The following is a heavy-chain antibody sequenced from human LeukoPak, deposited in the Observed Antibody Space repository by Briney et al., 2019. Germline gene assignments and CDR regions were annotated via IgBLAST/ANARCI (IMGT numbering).Heavy chain of an antibody. CDR2: ICGDGRL. V-gene: IGHV3-53*01. J-gene: IGHJ3*01. D-gene: IGHD2-21*02. Sequence: GGSLRLSCAASGFTVSSNCVTWVRQAPGKGLEWVSVICGDGRLFYADSVKGRFSVSRDNSENTVYLQVTSLRADDTAVYFCARERGDKDMSGGSAFDVWDQGTMVTVSS. CDR1: GFTVSSNC. CDR3: ARERGDKDMSGGSAFDV.